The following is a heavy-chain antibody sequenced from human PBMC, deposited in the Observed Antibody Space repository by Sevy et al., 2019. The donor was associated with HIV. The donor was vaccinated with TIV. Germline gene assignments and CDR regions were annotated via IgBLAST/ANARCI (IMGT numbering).Heavy chain of an antibody. D-gene: IGHD3-10*01. CDR2: ILYDGSNE. V-gene: IGHV3-30*18. CDR1: GFTFNGYG. Sequence: GGSLRLSCAASGFTFNGYGMHWVRQAPGKGLEWVAVILYDGSNEYYADSVKGRFTISRDNSKNTVYLQMNRLRTEATAVYYCAKGLHYGSGSYYGGTDYWGQGTLVTVSS. CDR3: AKGLHYGSGSYYGGTDY. J-gene: IGHJ4*02.